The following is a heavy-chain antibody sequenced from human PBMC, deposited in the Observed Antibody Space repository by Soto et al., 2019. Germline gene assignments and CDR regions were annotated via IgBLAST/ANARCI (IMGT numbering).Heavy chain of an antibody. Sequence: EVQLLESGGGLVQPGGSLRLSCAASGFTFSSYAMSWVRQAPGKGLEWVSTISGSGGSTYYADSVKGRFTISRDNSKNTLYLQVNSLRAEDTAVYYCAKCSPRYSSGLKAYYFDYWGQGTLGTVSS. V-gene: IGHV3-23*01. CDR3: AKCSPRYSSGLKAYYFDY. D-gene: IGHD6-19*01. CDR2: ISGSGGST. J-gene: IGHJ4*02. CDR1: GFTFSSYA.